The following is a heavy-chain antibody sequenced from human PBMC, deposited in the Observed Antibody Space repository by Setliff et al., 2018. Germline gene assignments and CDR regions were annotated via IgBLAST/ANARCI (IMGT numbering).Heavy chain of an antibody. D-gene: IGHD3-9*01. V-gene: IGHV3-74*03. CDR2: LNEDGSIT. J-gene: IGHJ4*02. Sequence: LRLSCADSGFTFSRYWMHWVRQAPGKGLVWVSRLNEDGSITSYADPVKGRFTISRDNAKNTLYLEMNSLRAEDTTVYYCGRDLTGKDDYWGQGTLVTVSS. CDR3: GRDLTGKDDY. CDR1: GFTFSRYW.